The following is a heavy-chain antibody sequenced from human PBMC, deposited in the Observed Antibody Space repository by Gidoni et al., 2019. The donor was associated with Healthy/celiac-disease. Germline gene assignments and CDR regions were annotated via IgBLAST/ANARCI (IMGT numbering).Heavy chain of an antibody. CDR3: ARDSSSLKYNWFDP. V-gene: IGHV4-4*07. CDR1: GGSISSYY. CDR2: IYTSGST. Sequence: QVQLQESGPGLVKPSETLSLTCTVSGGSISSYYWSWIRQPAGEGLEWIGRIYTSGSTNYNPSLKSRVTMSVDTSKNQFSLKLSSVTAADTAVYYCARDSSSLKYNWFDPWGQGTLVTVSS. D-gene: IGHD6-6*01. J-gene: IGHJ5*02.